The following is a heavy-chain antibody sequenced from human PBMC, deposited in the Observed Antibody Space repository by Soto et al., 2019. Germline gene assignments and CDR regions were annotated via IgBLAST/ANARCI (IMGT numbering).Heavy chain of an antibody. D-gene: IGHD6-19*01. Sequence: GGSLRLSCAASGFTVSSNYMSWVRQAPGKGLEWVSVIYSGGSTYYADSVKGRFTISRHNSKNTLYLQTNSLRAEDTAVYYCARDMFRISGWNQYYYYGMDVWGQGTTVTVSS. CDR2: IYSGGST. CDR1: GFTVSSNY. J-gene: IGHJ6*02. CDR3: ARDMFRISGWNQYYYYGMDV. V-gene: IGHV3-53*04.